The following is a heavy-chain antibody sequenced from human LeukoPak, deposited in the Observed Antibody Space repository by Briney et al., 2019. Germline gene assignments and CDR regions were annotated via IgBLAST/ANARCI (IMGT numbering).Heavy chain of an antibody. D-gene: IGHD2-15*01. Sequence: GASVKVTCKASGGTFISYAISWVRQAPGQGLEWMGGIIPIFGTANYAQKFQGRVTITADESTSTAYMELSSLRSEDTAVYYCASPHCSGGSCPYAYFDYWGQGTLVTVSS. J-gene: IGHJ4*02. CDR3: ASPHCSGGSCPYAYFDY. CDR2: IIPIFGTA. V-gene: IGHV1-69*13. CDR1: GGTFISYA.